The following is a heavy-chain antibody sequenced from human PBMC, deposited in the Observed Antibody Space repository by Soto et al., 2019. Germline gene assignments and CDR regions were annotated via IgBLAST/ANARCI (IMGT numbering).Heavy chain of an antibody. CDR2: INHSGST. D-gene: IGHD1-7*01. V-gene: IGHV4-34*01. CDR1: GGSFSGYY. J-gene: IGHJ5*02. Sequence: QVQLQQWGAGLLKPSETLSLTCAVYGGSFSGYYWSWIRQPPGKGLEWIGEINHSGSTNYNPSLKSRVTISVDTSTNQFSLKLSSVTAADTAVYYCARVGYNWNYKNWFDPWGQGTLVTVSS. CDR3: ARVGYNWNYKNWFDP.